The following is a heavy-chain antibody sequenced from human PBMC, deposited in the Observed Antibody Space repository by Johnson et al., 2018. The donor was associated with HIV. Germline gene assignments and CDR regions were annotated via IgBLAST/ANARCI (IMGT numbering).Heavy chain of an antibody. CDR1: GFTFSSYW. V-gene: IGHV3-7*01. CDR3: ARDRGGGSYHDASDI. J-gene: IGHJ3*02. D-gene: IGHD1-26*01. CDR2: IKQDGSEK. Sequence: VLLVESGGGLVKPGGSLRLSCAASGFTFSSYWMSWVRQAPGKGLEWVANIKQDGSEKYYVDSVKGRFTISRDNAKNSLYLQMNSLRAEDTAVYYCARDRGGGSYHDASDIWGQGTMVTVSS.